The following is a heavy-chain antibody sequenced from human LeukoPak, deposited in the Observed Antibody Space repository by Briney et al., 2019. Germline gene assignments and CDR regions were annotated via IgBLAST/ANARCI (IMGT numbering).Heavy chain of an antibody. CDR3: AKDLQYNDGRWEFDG. D-gene: IGHD5-24*01. CDR1: GFTFITFA. Sequence: GGSLRLSCAASGFTFITFAMSWVPQAPGKGLEWVSGIFGAGTTYYADSVKGRFIISRDSSKKTVFLQMNSLRVEDTAMYYCAKDLQYNDGRWEFDGWGQGTLVTVSS. J-gene: IGHJ5*02. CDR2: IFGAGTT. V-gene: IGHV3-23*01.